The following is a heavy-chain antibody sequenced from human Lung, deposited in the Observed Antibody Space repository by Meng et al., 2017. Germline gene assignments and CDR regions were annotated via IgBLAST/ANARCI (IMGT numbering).Heavy chain of an antibody. V-gene: IGHV4-30-4*01. J-gene: IGHJ2*01. CDR3: ARGQKGYFDL. CDR1: GCSISSSNYY. CDR2: IYNSGST. Sequence: QVHPRESGHDLAKPHRPTSPPCTVSGCSISSSNYYWSWIRQPPGKGLEWSGHIYNSGSTYYNPSPKSRITISVDTSKNQLSLKLSSVTAADTAVYYCARGQKGYFDLWGRGTLVTVSS.